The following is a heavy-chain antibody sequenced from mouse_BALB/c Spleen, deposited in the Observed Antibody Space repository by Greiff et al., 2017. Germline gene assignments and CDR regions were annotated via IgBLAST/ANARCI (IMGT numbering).Heavy chain of an antibody. CDR2: INSNGGST. V-gene: IGHV5-6-3*01. CDR1: GFTFSSYG. CDR3: ARDRGMDY. Sequence: EVQGVESGGGLVQPGGSLKLSCAASGFTFSSYGMSWVRQTPDKRLELVATINSNGGSTYYPDSVKGRFTISRDNAKNTLYLQMNSLKSEDTAMYYCARDRGMDYGGQGTSVTVSS. D-gene: IGHD3-1*01. J-gene: IGHJ4*01.